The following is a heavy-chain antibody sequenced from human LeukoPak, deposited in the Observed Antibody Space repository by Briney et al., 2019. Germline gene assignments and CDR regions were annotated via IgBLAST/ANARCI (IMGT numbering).Heavy chain of an antibody. CDR2: IKQDGSEK. D-gene: IGHD5-24*01. Sequence: PGGSLRLSCAASGFTFSSYWMSWVRQAPGKGLEWVANIKQDGSEKYYVDSVKGRFTISRDNAKNSLYLQMNSLRAEDTAVYYCAREMATQNFLFDYWGQGTLVTVSS. CDR1: GFTFSSYW. V-gene: IGHV3-7*01. J-gene: IGHJ4*02. CDR3: AREMATQNFLFDY.